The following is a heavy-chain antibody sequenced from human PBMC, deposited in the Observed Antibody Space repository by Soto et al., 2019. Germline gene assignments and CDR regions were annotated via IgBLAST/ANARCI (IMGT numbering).Heavy chain of an antibody. V-gene: IGHV1-8*01. CDR3: AINKRETGDFDS. CDR1: GNTFSTFD. D-gene: IGHD7-27*01. Sequence: QVQLVQSGAEVKKPGASVKVSCKASGNTFSTFDINWMRQAPGQGLEWLGWMNAVSGNTGYAQKFQGKDTFTRRTSISTAYTEQHSRTSEDTAVYDFAINKRETGDFDSCGQGTWSPSPQ. CDR2: MNAVSGNT. J-gene: IGHJ4*01.